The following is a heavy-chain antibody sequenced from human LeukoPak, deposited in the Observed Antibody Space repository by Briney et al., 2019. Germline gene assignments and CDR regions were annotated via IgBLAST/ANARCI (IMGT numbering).Heavy chain of an antibody. J-gene: IGHJ6*03. Sequence: SETLSLTCTVSGGSISSYYWSWLRQPPGKGLEWIGYIYYSGSTNYNPSLKSRVTISVDTSKNQFSLKLSSVTAADTAVYYCARVIAAYYYYMDVWGKGTTVTISS. CDR2: IYYSGST. D-gene: IGHD6-13*01. V-gene: IGHV4-59*01. CDR1: GGSISSYY. CDR3: ARVIAAYYYYMDV.